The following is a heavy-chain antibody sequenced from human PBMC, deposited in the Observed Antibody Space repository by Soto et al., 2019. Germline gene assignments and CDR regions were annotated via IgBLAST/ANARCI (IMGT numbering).Heavy chain of an antibody. D-gene: IGHD6-13*01. CDR1: GGTFNTYS. V-gene: IGHV1-69*18. CDR3: ARGGYSSTWSNLLDRSGLDV. CDR2: IIPFIGAP. J-gene: IGHJ6*02. Sequence: VQLVQSGAEVKKPGSSVKVSCKSSGGTFNTYSFGWLRQAPGQGLQWMGSIIPFIGAPKYAQNFQDRVTITADESTTTAYMQLSGLKSDDTAVYFCARGGYSSTWSNLLDRSGLDVWGQGTTVTVSS.